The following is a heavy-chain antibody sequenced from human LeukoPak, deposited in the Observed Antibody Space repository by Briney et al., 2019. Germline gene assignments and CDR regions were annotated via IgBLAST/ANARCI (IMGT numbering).Heavy chain of an antibody. V-gene: IGHV4-39*02. J-gene: IGHJ4*02. CDR3: ARLVLSYGNAFDH. CDR2: INYSGNT. CDR1: SGSISGSDYY. D-gene: IGHD3-16*01. Sequence: PSETLSLTCTVSSGSISGSDYYWCWIRQPPGKGLEWIGSINYSGNTYYDSSLKSRVTISVDTSRNLFSLRLSSVTAADTAVYYCARLVLSYGNAFDHWGQGTLVTVSS.